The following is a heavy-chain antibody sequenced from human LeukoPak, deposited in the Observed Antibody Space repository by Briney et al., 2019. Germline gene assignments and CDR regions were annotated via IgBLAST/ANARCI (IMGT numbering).Heavy chain of an antibody. Sequence: GGSLRLSCAASGFTFSSYAMHWVRQAPGKGLEWVAVISYDGSNKYYADSVKGRFTISRDNSKNTLYLQMNSLRADGTAVYYCARGTHWAIDNWGQGTLVTVSS. V-gene: IGHV3-30-3*01. CDR2: ISYDGSNK. D-gene: IGHD7-27*01. CDR1: GFTFSSYA. CDR3: ARGTHWAIDN. J-gene: IGHJ4*02.